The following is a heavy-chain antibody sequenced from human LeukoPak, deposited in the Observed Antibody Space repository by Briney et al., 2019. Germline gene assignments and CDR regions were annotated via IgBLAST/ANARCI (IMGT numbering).Heavy chain of an antibody. J-gene: IGHJ4*02. D-gene: IGHD5-12*01. Sequence: PSETLSLTCTVSGGSISSSSYYWGWIRQPPGKGLEWIGSIYYSGSTYYNPSLKSRVTMSVDTSKNQFSLKLSSVTAADTAVYYCAGRGATISTWHYFDYWGQGTLVTVSS. CDR3: AGRGATISTWHYFDY. V-gene: IGHV4-39*01. CDR2: IYYSGST. CDR1: GGSISSSSYY.